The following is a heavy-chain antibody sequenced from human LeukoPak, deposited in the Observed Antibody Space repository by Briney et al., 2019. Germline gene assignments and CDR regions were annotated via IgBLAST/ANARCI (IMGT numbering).Heavy chain of an antibody. Sequence: GGSLRLSCAASGFTFSSSSMNWVRQAPGKGLEWVSFISTSGTKYYADSVKGRFTISRDNAKNSLYLQMNSMRAEDTAVYYCAMLTDYWGQGSLVTVSS. CDR3: AMLTDY. CDR1: GFTFSSSS. V-gene: IGHV3-48*01. J-gene: IGHJ4*02. CDR2: ISTSGTK.